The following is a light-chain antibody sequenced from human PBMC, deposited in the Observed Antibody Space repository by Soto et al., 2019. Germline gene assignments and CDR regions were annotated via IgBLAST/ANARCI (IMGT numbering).Light chain of an antibody. CDR3: CSYAGSYSWV. Sequence: QSALTQPRSMSGSPGQSVTISCTGTSSDVGGYNYVSWYQQHPGEAPKLMIYDVGKRPSGVPDRFSGSKSGNTASLTISGLQAEDEAHYYCCSYAGSYSWVFGGGTKLTVL. CDR1: SSDVGGYNY. V-gene: IGLV2-11*01. CDR2: DVG. J-gene: IGLJ3*02.